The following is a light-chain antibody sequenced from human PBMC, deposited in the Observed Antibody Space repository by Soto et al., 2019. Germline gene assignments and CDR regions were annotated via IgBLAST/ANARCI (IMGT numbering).Light chain of an antibody. CDR3: SSYTTSSTRV. Sequence: QSALTQPASMSGSPGQSIAISCTGSSSDIGIYKYVSWYQQHPGKVPKLIIYEVTNRPSGVSNRFSGSKSGNTASLTISGFQAEDEADYYCSSYTTSSTRVFGPGTKLTVL. CDR2: EVT. V-gene: IGLV2-14*01. J-gene: IGLJ1*01. CDR1: SSDIGIYKY.